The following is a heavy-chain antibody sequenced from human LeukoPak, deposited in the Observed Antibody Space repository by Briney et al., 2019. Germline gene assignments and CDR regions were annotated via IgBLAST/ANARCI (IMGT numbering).Heavy chain of an antibody. CDR3: ARSYGSGSYYPRDY. CDR2: ISSSSTYT. CDR1: GFIFRDYY. V-gene: IGHV3-11*03. J-gene: IGHJ4*02. D-gene: IGHD3-10*01. Sequence: PGGSLRLSCASSGFIFRDYYMSWIRQAPGKGLEWVSYISSSSTYTNYADSVKGRFTISRDNAKHSLYLQMNSLRADDTAVYYCARSYGSGSYYPRDYWGQGTLVTVSS.